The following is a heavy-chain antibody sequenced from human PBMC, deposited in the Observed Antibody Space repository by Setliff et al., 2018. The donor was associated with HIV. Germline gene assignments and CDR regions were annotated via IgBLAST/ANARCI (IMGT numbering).Heavy chain of an antibody. CDR3: AREMGPSLAARQLYNWFDP. CDR1: GGSISSYY. Sequence: NPSETLSLTCTVSGGSISSYYWSWIRQPPGKGLEWIGYIYYSGSTNYNPSLKSRVTISVDTSKNQFSLKLSSVTAADTAVYYCAREMGPSLAARQLYNWFDPWGQGTLVTVSS. D-gene: IGHD2-15*01. CDR2: IYYSGST. V-gene: IGHV4-59*01. J-gene: IGHJ5*02.